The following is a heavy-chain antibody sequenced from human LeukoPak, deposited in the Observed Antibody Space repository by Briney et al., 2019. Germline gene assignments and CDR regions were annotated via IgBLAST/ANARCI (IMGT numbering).Heavy chain of an antibody. V-gene: IGHV4-31*03. CDR1: GGSISSGAYY. J-gene: IGHJ5*02. D-gene: IGHD4-17*01. Sequence: PSETLSLTCTVSGGSISSGAYYWSWIRQHPGKGLEWIGYIYYSGSTYYNPSLKSRVTISVDTSKNQFSLKLSSVTAADTAVYYCARERPKYGDFDPWGQGTLVTVSS. CDR2: IYYSGST. CDR3: ARERPKYGDFDP.